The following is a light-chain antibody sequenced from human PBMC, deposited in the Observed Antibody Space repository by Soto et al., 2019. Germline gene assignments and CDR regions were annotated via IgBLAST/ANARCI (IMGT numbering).Light chain of an antibody. V-gene: IGKV3-11*01. CDR1: ESVSRY. CDR3: QQRSNWL. Sequence: EIVLKQSPATLSLSRGERATLSCRASESVSRYLAWYQQKPGQAPRLLMYDASNRATGIPARFSGSGSGTDFTLTISSLEPEDFAVYYCQQRSNWLFGGGTKVEIK. CDR2: DAS. J-gene: IGKJ4*01.